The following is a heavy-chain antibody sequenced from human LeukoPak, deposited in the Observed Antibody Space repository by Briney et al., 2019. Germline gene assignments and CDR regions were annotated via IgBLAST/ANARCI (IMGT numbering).Heavy chain of an antibody. J-gene: IGHJ4*02. Sequence: QSGGSLRLSCAASGFTFSSYEMNWVRQAPGKGLEWVSYISSSGSTIYYADSVKGRFTISRDNAKNSLYLQMNSLRAEDTAIYYCARQSGTMVTTRFDYWGQGTLVTVSS. CDR1: GFTFSSYE. CDR3: ARQSGTMVTTRFDY. CDR2: ISSSGSTI. D-gene: IGHD4-17*01. V-gene: IGHV3-48*03.